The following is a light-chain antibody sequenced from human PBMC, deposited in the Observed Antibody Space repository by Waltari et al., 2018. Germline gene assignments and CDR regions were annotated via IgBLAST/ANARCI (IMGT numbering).Light chain of an antibody. V-gene: IGLV1-40*01. J-gene: IGLJ1*01. CDR2: DNT. Sequence: QSVLTQPPSVSGAPGQRVTISCTGSSFNIGAGYDVHWYQKLPGTAPKLLIYDNTNRPSGVPDRFSGSKSGTSASLAITGLQAEDEADYYCQSYDSSLSGFYVFGTGTRVTVL. CDR1: SFNIGAGYD. CDR3: QSYDSSLSGFYV.